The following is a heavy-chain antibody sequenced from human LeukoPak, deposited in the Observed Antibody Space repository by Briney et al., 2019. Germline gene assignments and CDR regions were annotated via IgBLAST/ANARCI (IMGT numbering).Heavy chain of an antibody. V-gene: IGHV3-7*01. Sequence: PGGSLRLSCAVSGFTFSSYWMNWVRQAPGKGLEWVANIKQDGSEKNYVDSVKGRFTISRDNAKSSLFLQMNDLRAEDTPVYYCAKGGRGNGEVYWGQGTLVT. D-gene: IGHD3-16*01. CDR3: AKGGRGNGEVY. J-gene: IGHJ4*02. CDR2: IKQDGSEK. CDR1: GFTFSSYW.